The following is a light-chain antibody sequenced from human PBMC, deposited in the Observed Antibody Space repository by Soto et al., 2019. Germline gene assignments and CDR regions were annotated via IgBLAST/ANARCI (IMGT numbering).Light chain of an antibody. Sequence: TVLSQSLVTLSLPQGVRGTLSCRASQRFGSSNLAWYQQKPGQAPRLLIYSTSSRATGIPDRFSGSGSGTDFTLTISRLEPEDFAVYYCQQYNNWPRTFGQGTKVDIK. CDR1: QRFGSSN. CDR2: STS. CDR3: QQYNNWPRT. V-gene: IGKV3-20*01. J-gene: IGKJ1*01.